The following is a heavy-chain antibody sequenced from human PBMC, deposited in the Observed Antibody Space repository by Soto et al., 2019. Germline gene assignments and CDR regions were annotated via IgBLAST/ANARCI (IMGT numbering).Heavy chain of an antibody. Sequence: SQTLSLTCAISGDSVSSNSAAWNWIRQSPSRGLEWLGRTYYRSKWYNDYVVSVKSRITINPDTSKNQFSLQLNSVTPEDTAVYYCARGTSEKYGDYEWYYYYYYMDVWGKGTTVTVSS. V-gene: IGHV6-1*01. CDR1: GDSVSSNSAA. D-gene: IGHD4-17*01. CDR2: TYYRSKWYN. J-gene: IGHJ6*03. CDR3: ARGTSEKYGDYEWYYYYYYMDV.